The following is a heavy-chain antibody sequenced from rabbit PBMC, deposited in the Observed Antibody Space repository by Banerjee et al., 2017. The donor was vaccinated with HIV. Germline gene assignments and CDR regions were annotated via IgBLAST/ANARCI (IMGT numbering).Heavy chain of an antibody. Sequence: QSLEESGGDPVKPGASLTLTCTASGFSFSSANWIYWVRQAPGKGLEWIGTIYAGSTGTTYYANWAKGRFTISKTSSTTVTLQMTSLTAADTATYFCARDLAGVTGWNFGLWGPGTLVTVS. CDR3: ARDLAGVTGWNFGL. CDR2: IYAGSTGTT. D-gene: IGHD4-1*01. J-gene: IGHJ6*01. CDR1: GFSFSSANW. V-gene: IGHV1S40*01.